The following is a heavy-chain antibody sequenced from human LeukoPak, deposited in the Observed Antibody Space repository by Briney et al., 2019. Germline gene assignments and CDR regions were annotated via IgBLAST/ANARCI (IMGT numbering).Heavy chain of an antibody. CDR1: GGSISSGGYY. CDR3: AMMVPGDGAFDI. D-gene: IGHD5-24*01. CDR2: IYYSGST. J-gene: IGHJ3*02. Sequence: SQTLSLTCTVAGGSISSGGYYWSWIRQHPGKGLEWIGYIYYSGSTYYNPSLKSRVTISVDTSKNQFSLKLSSVTAADTAVYYCAMMVPGDGAFDIWGQGTMVTVSS. V-gene: IGHV4-31*03.